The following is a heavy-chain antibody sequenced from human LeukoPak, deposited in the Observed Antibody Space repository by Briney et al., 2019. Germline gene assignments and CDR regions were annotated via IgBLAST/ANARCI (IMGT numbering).Heavy chain of an antibody. CDR1: GFTFSSYA. CDR2: ISGSGDST. Sequence: GGSLRLSCAASGFTFSSYAMSWVRQAPGKGLEWVSAISGSGDSTYYADSVKGRFTISRDNSKNTLYLQMNSLRAEDTAVYYCAKATGVVIMYFDYWGQGTLVTVSS. J-gene: IGHJ4*02. V-gene: IGHV3-23*01. CDR3: AKATGVVIMYFDY. D-gene: IGHD3-3*01.